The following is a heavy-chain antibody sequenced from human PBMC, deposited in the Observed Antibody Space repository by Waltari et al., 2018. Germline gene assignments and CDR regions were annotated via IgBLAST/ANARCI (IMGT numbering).Heavy chain of an antibody. CDR2: INHSGST. V-gene: IGHV4-34*01. D-gene: IGHD2-2*01. CDR3: ARQTGYCSSTSCYFDY. CDR1: GGSFSGYY. J-gene: IGHJ4*02. Sequence: QVQLQQWGAGLLKPSETLSLTCAVSGGSFSGYYWSWIRQPPGKGLEWIGEINHSGSTNYNPSLKSRVTISVDTSKNQFSLKLSSVTAADTAVYYCARQTGYCSSTSCYFDYWGQGTLVTVSS.